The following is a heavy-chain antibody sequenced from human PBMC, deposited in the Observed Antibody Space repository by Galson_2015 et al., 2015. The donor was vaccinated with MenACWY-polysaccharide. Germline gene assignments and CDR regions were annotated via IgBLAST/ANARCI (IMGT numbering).Heavy chain of an antibody. CDR3: ARFGLWAGMDV. V-gene: IGHV3-7*01. Sequence: SLRLSCAASGFSFSSFWMSWVRQAPGRGLEWVANIKQDGNEKHYVASVKGRFAISRDNTGNALYLQKNDLRAEDTAVYYCARFGLWAGMDVWGQGTTVTVSS. CDR1: GFSFSSFW. CDR2: IKQDGNEK. J-gene: IGHJ6*02. D-gene: IGHD3-16*01.